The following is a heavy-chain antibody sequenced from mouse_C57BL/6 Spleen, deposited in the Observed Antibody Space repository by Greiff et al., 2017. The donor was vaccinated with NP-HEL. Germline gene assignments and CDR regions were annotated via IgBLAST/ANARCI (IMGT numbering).Heavy chain of an antibody. CDR3: ARPYGYDGAWFAY. CDR1: GYTFTSYW. V-gene: IGHV1-64*01. CDR2: IHPNSGST. Sequence: QVQLQQPGAELVKPGASVKLSCKASGYTFTSYWMHWVKQRPGQGLEWIGMIHPNSGSTNYNEKFKSKATLTVDKSSSTAYMQLSSLTSEDAAVYYCARPYGYDGAWFAYWGQGTLVTVSA. D-gene: IGHD2-2*01. J-gene: IGHJ3*01.